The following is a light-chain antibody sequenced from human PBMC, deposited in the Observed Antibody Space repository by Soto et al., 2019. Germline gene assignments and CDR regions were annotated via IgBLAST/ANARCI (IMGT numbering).Light chain of an antibody. CDR3: AAWDDRLNGVV. CDR2: NNN. J-gene: IGLJ2*01. Sequence: QSVLTQPPSASGTPGQRVTISCSGSSFNIGTNPVNWYQHLPGTAPKVLIYNNNQRPSGVPDRFSGSKSGTSASLALSGLQSEDEADYYCAAWDDRLNGVVFGGGTQLTVL. V-gene: IGLV1-44*01. CDR1: SFNIGTNP.